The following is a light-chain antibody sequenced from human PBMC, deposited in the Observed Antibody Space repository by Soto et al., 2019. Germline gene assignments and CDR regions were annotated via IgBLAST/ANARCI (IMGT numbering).Light chain of an antibody. CDR3: CSYAGSYIWV. CDR2: DVS. CDR1: SSDVGGYNY. V-gene: IGLV2-11*01. J-gene: IGLJ3*02. Sequence: QSALTQPRSVSGSPGQSVTISCTGTSSDVGGYNYVSWYQQHPGKAPKFIIYDVSKRPSGVPDRFSGSKSGNTASLTISGLQAEDEADYSCCSYAGSYIWVFGGGTKLTVL.